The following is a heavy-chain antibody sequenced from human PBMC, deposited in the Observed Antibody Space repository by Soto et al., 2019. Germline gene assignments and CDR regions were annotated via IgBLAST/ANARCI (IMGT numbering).Heavy chain of an antibody. J-gene: IGHJ4*02. D-gene: IGHD1-26*01. CDR2: IYYSGST. CDR3: ARAPELSFFDL. Sequence: SETLYLTCTVSGGSISSSSYYWGWIRQPPEKGQEWIGSIYYSGSTYYNPSLKSRVTISMDTSKNQFSLQLRSVTASDTAVYYCARAPELSFFDLWGQGTLVTVSS. CDR1: GGSISSSSYY. V-gene: IGHV4-39*07.